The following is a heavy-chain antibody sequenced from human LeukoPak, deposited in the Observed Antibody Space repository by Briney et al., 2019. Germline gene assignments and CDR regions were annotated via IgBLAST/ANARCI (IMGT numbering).Heavy chain of an antibody. V-gene: IGHV3-66*01. Sequence: GGSLRLSCAASGFTFSSNYMSWVRQAPGKGLEWVSVIYSGGSTYYADSVKGRFTISRDNSKNTLYLQMNSLRAEDTAVYYCARGPLSLYCSGGSCSDYWGQGTLVTVSS. CDR3: ARGPLSLYCSGGSCSDY. CDR1: GFTFSSNY. J-gene: IGHJ4*02. D-gene: IGHD2-15*01. CDR2: IYSGGST.